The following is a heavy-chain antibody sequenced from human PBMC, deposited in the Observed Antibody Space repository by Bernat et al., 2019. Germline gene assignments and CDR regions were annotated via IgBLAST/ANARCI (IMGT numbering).Heavy chain of an antibody. D-gene: IGHD3-10*01. CDR1: GFTFSSYS. J-gene: IGHJ4*02. CDR3: ARDLISRGSGSYD. CDR2: ISSSSSYI. V-gene: IGHV3-21*01. Sequence: VQLVESGGGLVQPGGSLRLSCAASGFTFSSYSMNWVRQAPGKGLEWVSSISSSSSYIYYADSVKGRFTISRDNAKNSLYLQMNSLRAEDTAVYYCARDLISRGSGSYDWGQGTLVTVSS.